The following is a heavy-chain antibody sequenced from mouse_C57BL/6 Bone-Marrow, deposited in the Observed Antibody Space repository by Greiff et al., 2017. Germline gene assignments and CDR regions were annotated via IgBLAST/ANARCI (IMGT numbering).Heavy chain of an antibody. CDR2: ISSGGSYT. CDR1: GFTFSSYG. D-gene: IGHD1-1*01. J-gene: IGHJ3*01. CDR3: ARHRVYYYGSSSWFAY. Sequence: DVHLVESGGDLVKPGGSLKLSCAASGFTFSSYGMSWVRQTPDKRLEWVATISSGGSYTYYPDSVKGRFTISRDNAKNTLYLQMSSLKSEDTAMYYCARHRVYYYGSSSWFAYWGQGTLVTVSA. V-gene: IGHV5-6*01.